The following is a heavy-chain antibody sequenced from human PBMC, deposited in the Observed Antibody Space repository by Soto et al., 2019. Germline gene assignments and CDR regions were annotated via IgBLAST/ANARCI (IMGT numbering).Heavy chain of an antibody. CDR3: AKEWVDDSSGWSFDY. CDR2: ISNDGSNK. D-gene: IGHD3-22*01. CDR1: GFTTSNYG. J-gene: IGHJ4*02. V-gene: IGHV3-30*18. Sequence: GGSLRLSCAASGFTTSNYGMHWVRQAPGKGLEWLAVISNDGSNKYYADSVKGRFTISRDNSKNTLYLQMNSLRAEDTAVYYCAKEWVDDSSGWSFDYWGQGTLVTVSS.